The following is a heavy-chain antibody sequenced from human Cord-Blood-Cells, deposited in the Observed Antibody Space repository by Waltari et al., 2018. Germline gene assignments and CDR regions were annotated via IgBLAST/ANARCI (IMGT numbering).Heavy chain of an antibody. Sequence: QVQLQESGPGLVKPSETLSLTCAVPGYSISRGYYWGWIRQPPGKGLEWIGSIYHSGSTYYNPSLKSRVTISVDTSKNQFSLKLSSVTAADTAVYYCARVRYSGSYYYFDYWGQGTLVTVSS. CDR2: IYHSGST. CDR3: ARVRYSGSYYYFDY. CDR1: GYSISRGYY. V-gene: IGHV4-38-2*01. J-gene: IGHJ4*02. D-gene: IGHD1-26*01.